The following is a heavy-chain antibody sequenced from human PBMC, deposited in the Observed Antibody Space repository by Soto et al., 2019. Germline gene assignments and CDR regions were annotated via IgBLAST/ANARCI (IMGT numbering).Heavy chain of an antibody. CDR3: ARHEATSGDSSFDY. V-gene: IGHV4-59*08. J-gene: IGHJ4*02. Sequence: SETLSLICSVSGDSISSYYWSWIRQHTGKGLEWVGYIYYSGSTKYNASLKSRVTISVDTSKNQISLRLTSVTAADTALYYCARHEATSGDSSFDYWGQGILVTVSS. CDR1: GDSISSYY. D-gene: IGHD4-17*01. CDR2: IYYSGST.